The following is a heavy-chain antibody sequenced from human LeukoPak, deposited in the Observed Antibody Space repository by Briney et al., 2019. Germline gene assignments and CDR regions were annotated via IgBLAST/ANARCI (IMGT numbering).Heavy chain of an antibody. CDR2: ISSSGSTI. CDR3: ARAEDDCSGGSCYTVRFDP. V-gene: IGHV3-11*01. D-gene: IGHD2-15*01. Sequence: PGGSLRLSCAASGFTFSDYYMSWIRPAPGKGLEWVSYISSSGSTIYYADSVKGRFTISRDNAKSSLYLQMNSLRAEDTAVYYCARAEDDCSGGSCYTVRFDPWGQGTLVTVSS. CDR1: GFTFSDYY. J-gene: IGHJ5*02.